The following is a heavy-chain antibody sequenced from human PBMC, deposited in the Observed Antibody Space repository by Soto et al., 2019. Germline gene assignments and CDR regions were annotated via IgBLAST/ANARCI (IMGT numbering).Heavy chain of an antibody. CDR1: GFTFSSYG. CDR3: ARDFCSTTSCYRWGWYFDL. Sequence: QVQLVESGGGVVQPGRSLRLSCAASGFTFSSYGMHWVRQAPGKGLEWVAVIWYDGSNKYYADSVKGRFTISRDNSKHTLYLQMNSLRAEDTAVYYCARDFCSTTSCYRWGWYFDLWGRGTLVTVSS. CDR2: IWYDGSNK. D-gene: IGHD2-2*01. J-gene: IGHJ2*01. V-gene: IGHV3-33*01.